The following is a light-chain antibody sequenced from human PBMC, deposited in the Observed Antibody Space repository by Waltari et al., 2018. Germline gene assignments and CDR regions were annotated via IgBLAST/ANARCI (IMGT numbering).Light chain of an antibody. J-gene: IGKJ4*01. V-gene: IGKV3-15*01. CDR2: GSS. CDR3: QQYYNWPLT. Sequence: IVMTQSPAILSVSTGERATLSCRASQSVSSDLAWYQQKPGQTPRLLIYGSSTRATGIPARFSGSGSGTEFTLTISSLQSEDFAVYYCQQYYNWPLTFGGGTKVEIK. CDR1: QSVSSD.